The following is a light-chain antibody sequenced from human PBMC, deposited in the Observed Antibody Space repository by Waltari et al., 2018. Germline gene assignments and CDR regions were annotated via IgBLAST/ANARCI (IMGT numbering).Light chain of an antibody. Sequence: EIVLTQSPGTLSLSPGERATLSCRASQSVSSSYLAWYQQKPGQAPRLLIYGASNRAAGIPARFSGSWSGTEFTLTISSLQSEDFALYHCQQYSNWPPYSFGQGTKLEIK. V-gene: IGKV3-15*01. CDR2: GAS. CDR3: QQYSNWPPYS. J-gene: IGKJ2*03. CDR1: QSVSSSY.